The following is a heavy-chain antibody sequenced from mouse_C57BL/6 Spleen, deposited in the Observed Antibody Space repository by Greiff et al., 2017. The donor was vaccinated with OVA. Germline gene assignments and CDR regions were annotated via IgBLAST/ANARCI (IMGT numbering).Heavy chain of an antibody. D-gene: IGHD4-1*01. CDR1: GYTFTDYE. V-gene: IGHV1-15*01. Sequence: VQLQQSGAELVRPGASVTLSCKASGYTFTDYEMHWVKQTPVHGLEWIGAIDPETGGTAYNQKFKGKAILTADKSSSTAYMELRSLTSEDSAVYYCTRWGGTGPYYARDYWGQGTSVTVSS. CDR3: TRWGGTGPYYARDY. CDR2: IDPETGGT. J-gene: IGHJ4*01.